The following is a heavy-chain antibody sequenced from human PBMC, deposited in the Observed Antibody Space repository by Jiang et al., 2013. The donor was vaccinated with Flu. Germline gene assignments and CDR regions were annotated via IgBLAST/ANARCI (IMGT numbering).Heavy chain of an antibody. D-gene: IGHD6-13*01. Sequence: SVKVSCKASGYTFTSYAMNWVRQAPGQGLEWMGWINTNTGNPTYAQGFTGRFVFSLDTSVSTAYLQISSLKAEDTAVYYCARLVAAAGTHYYYGMDVWGQGTTVTVSS. CDR3: ARLVAAAGTHYYYGMDV. V-gene: IGHV7-4-1*02. CDR1: GYTFTSYA. CDR2: INTNTGNP. J-gene: IGHJ6*02.